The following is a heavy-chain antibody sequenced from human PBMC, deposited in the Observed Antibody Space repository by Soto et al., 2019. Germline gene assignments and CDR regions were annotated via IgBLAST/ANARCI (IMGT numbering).Heavy chain of an antibody. CDR3: ASTRLRYFDWLLGY. J-gene: IGHJ4*02. CDR2: IIPIFGTA. D-gene: IGHD3-9*01. CDR1: GGTFSSYA. Sequence: SVKVSCKASGGTFSSYASSWVRQAPGQGLEWMEGIIPIFGTANYAQKFQGRVRITADESTSTAYMELSSLRSEDTAVYYCASTRLRYFDWLLGYWGQGTLVTVSS. V-gene: IGHV1-69*13.